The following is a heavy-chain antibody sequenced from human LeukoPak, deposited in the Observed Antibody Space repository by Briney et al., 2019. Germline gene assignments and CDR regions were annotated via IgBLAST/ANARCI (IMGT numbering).Heavy chain of an antibody. D-gene: IGHD1-14*01. CDR2: INPNSGGT. V-gene: IGHV1-2*02. J-gene: IGHJ5*02. CDR1: GYTFTGYY. CDR3: ARMPWDHTPRGWFDP. Sequence: ASVKVSCKASGYTFTGYYMHWVRQAPGQGLEWMGWINPNSGGTNYAQKFQGRVTMTRDTSISTAYMELSRLRSDDTAVYYCARMPWDHTPRGWFDPWGQGTLVTVSS.